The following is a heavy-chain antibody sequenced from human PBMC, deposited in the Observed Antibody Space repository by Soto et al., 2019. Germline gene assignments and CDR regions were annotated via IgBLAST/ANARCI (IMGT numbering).Heavy chain of an antibody. V-gene: IGHV1-2*06. J-gene: IGHJ4*02. CDR2: MNLDTGGT. CDR3: ARDGNFAFRGYSFGFDF. D-gene: IGHD5-18*01. CDR1: GYRFTTFY. Sequence: VSVKVSCKASGYRFTTFYIHWVRQAPGQGLEWMGRMNLDTGGTTYAQKFQGRVTMTRDTSISTAYMEVTNLKSDDTAIYCCARDGNFAFRGYSFGFDFWGQGTLVTVSS.